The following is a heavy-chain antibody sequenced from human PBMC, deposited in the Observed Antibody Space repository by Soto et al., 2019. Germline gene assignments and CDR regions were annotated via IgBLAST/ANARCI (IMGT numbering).Heavy chain of an antibody. CDR1: GGSISSSSYY. J-gene: IGHJ4*02. D-gene: IGHD3-10*01. CDR2: IYYSGST. V-gene: IGHV4-39*01. CDR3: ASITMVRGVPHYFDY. Sequence: PSETLSLTCTVAGGSISSSSYYWGWIRQPPGKGLEWIGSIYYSGSTYYNPSLKSRVTISVDTSKNQFSLKLSSVTAADTAVYYCASITMVRGVPHYFDYWGQGTLVTVSS.